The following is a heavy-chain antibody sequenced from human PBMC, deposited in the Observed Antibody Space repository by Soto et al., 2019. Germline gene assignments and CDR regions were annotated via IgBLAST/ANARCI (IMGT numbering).Heavy chain of an antibody. Sequence: GGSLRLSCAASGFTFSSYSMNWVRQAPGKGLEWVSSISSSSSYIYYADSVKGRFTISRDNAKNSLYLQMNSLRAEDTAVYYCARDIGGSYWAYFDYWGQGTLVTVSS. CDR1: GFTFSSYS. V-gene: IGHV3-21*01. CDR3: ARDIGGSYWAYFDY. J-gene: IGHJ4*02. CDR2: ISSSSSYI. D-gene: IGHD1-26*01.